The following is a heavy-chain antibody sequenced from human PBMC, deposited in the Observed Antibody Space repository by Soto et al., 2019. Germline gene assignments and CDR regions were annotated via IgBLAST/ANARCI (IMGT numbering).Heavy chain of an antibody. CDR3: ASRIVVVVAATPPAFDI. V-gene: IGHV1-46*03. CDR2: INPSGGST. J-gene: IGHJ3*02. D-gene: IGHD2-15*01. Sequence: GASVKVSCKASGYTFTSYYMYWVRQAPGQGLEWMGIINPSGGSTSYAQKFQGRVTMTRDTSTSTVYMELSSLRSEDTAVYYCASRIVVVVAATPPAFDIWGQGTMVTVSS. CDR1: GYTFTSYY.